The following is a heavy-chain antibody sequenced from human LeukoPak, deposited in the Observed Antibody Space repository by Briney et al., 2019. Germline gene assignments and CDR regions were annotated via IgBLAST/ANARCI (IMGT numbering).Heavy chain of an antibody. CDR3: ARGGPSVWLPSVWNWFDP. V-gene: IGHV1-69*01. J-gene: IGHJ5*02. CDR1: GGTFSSYA. Sequence: ASVTVSCKASGGTFSSYAISWVRRAPGQGLEWMGGIIPIFGTANYAQKFQGRVTITADESTSTAYMELSSLRSEDTAVYYCARGGPSVWLPSVWNWFDPWGQGTLVTVSS. CDR2: IIPIFGTA. D-gene: IGHD5-12*01.